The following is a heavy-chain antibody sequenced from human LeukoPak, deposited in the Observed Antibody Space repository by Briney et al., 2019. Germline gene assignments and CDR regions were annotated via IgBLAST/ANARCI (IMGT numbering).Heavy chain of an antibody. CDR3: ARHVPASTVHAFDI. J-gene: IGHJ3*02. CDR2: IYPGDSDT. V-gene: IGHV5-51*01. CDR1: GYRFTSYW. D-gene: IGHD2-2*01. Sequence: GESLKISCKGSGYRFTSYWIGWVRQMPGNGLEWMGIIYPGDSDTRYSPSFQGQVTISVDKSISTAYLQWSSLKASDTAIYYCARHVPASTVHAFDIWGQGTMVTVSS.